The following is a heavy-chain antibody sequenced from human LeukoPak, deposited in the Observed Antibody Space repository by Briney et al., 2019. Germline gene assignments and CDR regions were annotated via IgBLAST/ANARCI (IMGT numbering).Heavy chain of an antibody. J-gene: IGHJ3*02. V-gene: IGHV3-48*01. D-gene: IGHD1-7*01. Sequence: PGGSPRLSCAASGFTFSSYSMNWVRQAPGKGLEWVSYISSSSSTIYYADSVKGRFTISRDNAKNSLYLQMNSLRAEDTAVYYCARYNWNYKAFDIWGQGTMVTVSS. CDR3: ARYNWNYKAFDI. CDR1: GFTFSSYS. CDR2: ISSSSSTI.